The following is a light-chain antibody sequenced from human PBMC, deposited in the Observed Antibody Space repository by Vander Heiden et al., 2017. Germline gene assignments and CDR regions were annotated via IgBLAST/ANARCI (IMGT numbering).Light chain of an antibody. CDR2: DAS. V-gene: IGKV3-15*01. Sequence: EIVMTQSPVTLSVSPGERATLSCRASQSVSSNLAWYQQRVGQAPRLLIYDASTRATGIPARFSGSGSGTEFTLSISSLQSEDFAVYYCQQHNNWPRTFGQGTKVEIK. CDR1: QSVSSN. J-gene: IGKJ1*01. CDR3: QQHNNWPRT.